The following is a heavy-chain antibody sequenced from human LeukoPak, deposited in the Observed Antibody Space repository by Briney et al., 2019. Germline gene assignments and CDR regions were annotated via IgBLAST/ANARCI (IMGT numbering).Heavy chain of an antibody. V-gene: IGHV3-23*01. J-gene: IGHJ4*02. CDR3: ARGSSTYYYDSSGYPPEY. CDR2: ISGSGDNT. Sequence: GGSLRLSCAASGFTFSSHGMSWVRQAPGKGLEWVSTISGSGDNTYYADSVKGRFTISRDNAKNSLYLQMNSLRAEDTAVYYCARGSSTYYYDSSGYPPEYWGQGTLVTVSS. CDR1: GFTFSSHG. D-gene: IGHD3-22*01.